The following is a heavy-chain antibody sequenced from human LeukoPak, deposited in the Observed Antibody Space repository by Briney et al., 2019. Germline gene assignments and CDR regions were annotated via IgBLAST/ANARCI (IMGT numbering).Heavy chain of an antibody. CDR1: GGTFSSYA. J-gene: IGHJ5*02. CDR3: ARDEGYCSSTSCYTFWFDL. CDR2: IIPIFGTA. D-gene: IGHD2-2*02. Sequence: SVKVSCKASGGTFSSYAISWVRQAPGQGLEWMGRIIPIFGTANYAQKFQGRVTITADKSTSTAYMELSSLRSEDTAVYYCARDEGYCSSTSCYTFWFDLWGQGTLVTVSS. V-gene: IGHV1-69*06.